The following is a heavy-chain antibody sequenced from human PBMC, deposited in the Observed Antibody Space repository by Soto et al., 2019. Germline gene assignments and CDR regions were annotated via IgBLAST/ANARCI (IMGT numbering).Heavy chain of an antibody. V-gene: IGHV1-46*01. CDR1: GYTFTSYG. J-gene: IGHJ3*02. CDR2: INPSGGST. Sequence: ASVKVSCKASGYTFTSYGISWVRQAPGQGLEWMGIINPSGGSTSYAQKFQGRVTMTRDTSTSTVYMELSSLRSEDTAVYYCAREVYYYDSSGKWDAFDIWGQGTMVTVS. D-gene: IGHD3-22*01. CDR3: AREVYYYDSSGKWDAFDI.